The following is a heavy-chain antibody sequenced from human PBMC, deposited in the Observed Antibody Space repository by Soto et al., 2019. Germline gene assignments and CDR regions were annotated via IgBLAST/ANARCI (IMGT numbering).Heavy chain of an antibody. CDR3: AKDDYYDSSGYSY. CDR1: GFTLASLA. Sequence: GSRCLACAVSGFTLASLAVSWVRQAPGRGLERVSAISGSGGSTYYADSVKGRFTISRDNSKNTLYLQMNSLRAEDTAVYYCAKDDYYDSSGYSYWGQGTLVTVSS. D-gene: IGHD3-22*01. CDR2: ISGSGGST. V-gene: IGHV3-23*01. J-gene: IGHJ1*01.